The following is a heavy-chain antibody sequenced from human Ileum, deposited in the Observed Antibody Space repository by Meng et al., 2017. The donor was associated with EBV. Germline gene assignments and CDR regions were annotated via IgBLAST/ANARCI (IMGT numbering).Heavy chain of an antibody. CDR3: ARGSYYFDS. CDR2: TYYRSKWNT. V-gene: IGHV6-1*01. J-gene: IGHJ4*02. CDR1: GDSGSSISGA. D-gene: IGHD1-26*01. Sequence: VHPPRSVHELLQPSQTLSLTCAMSGDSGSSISGAWNWIRQSPSRGLEWLGRTYYRSKWNTDYAVSVSSRITISPDTSKNQFSLQLNSVTPEDTAVYYCARGSYYFDSWGQGTLVTVSS.